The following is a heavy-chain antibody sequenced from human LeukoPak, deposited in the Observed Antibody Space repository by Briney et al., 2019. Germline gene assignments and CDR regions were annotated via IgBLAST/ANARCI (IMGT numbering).Heavy chain of an antibody. Sequence: SETLSLTCTVSGGSISSGGYYWSWIRQHPGTGLEWIGYINYSGSTYYNPSLKSRVTISVDTSKNQFSLKLSSVTAADTAVYYCARAFGYDSSGYYYPYYFDYWGQGTLVTVSS. J-gene: IGHJ4*02. D-gene: IGHD3-22*01. V-gene: IGHV4-31*03. CDR3: ARAFGYDSSGYYYPYYFDY. CDR1: GGSISSGGYY. CDR2: INYSGST.